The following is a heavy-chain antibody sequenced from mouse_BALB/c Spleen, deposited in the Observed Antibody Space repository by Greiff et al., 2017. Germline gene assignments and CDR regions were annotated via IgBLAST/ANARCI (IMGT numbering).Heavy chain of an antibody. CDR2: ISSGGSYT. CDR1: GFTFSSYA. V-gene: IGHV5-9-4*01. CDR3: ARVYDYGPFDY. Sequence: EVHLVESGGGLVKPGGSLKLSCAASGFTFSSYAMSWVRQSPEKRLEWVAEISSGGSYTYYPDTVTGRFTISRDNAKNTLYLEMSSLRSEDTAMYYCARVYDYGPFDYWGQGTTLTVSS. J-gene: IGHJ2*01. D-gene: IGHD2-4*01.